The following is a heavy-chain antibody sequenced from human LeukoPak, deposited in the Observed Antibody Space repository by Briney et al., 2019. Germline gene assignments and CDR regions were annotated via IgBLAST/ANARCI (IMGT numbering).Heavy chain of an antibody. V-gene: IGHV3-74*01. CDR2: ISGDGTAR. D-gene: IGHD3-10*01. CDR3: VRGRGSYGWFDP. Sequence: GGSLRLSCAASGFTSSSYWMHWVRQVPGKGLVWVSRISGDGTARNYADSVKGRFTISSDDAKNTVDLQMNSLRGEDTAVYYCVRGRGSYGWFDPRGQGTLVTVSS. J-gene: IGHJ5*02. CDR1: GFTSSSYW.